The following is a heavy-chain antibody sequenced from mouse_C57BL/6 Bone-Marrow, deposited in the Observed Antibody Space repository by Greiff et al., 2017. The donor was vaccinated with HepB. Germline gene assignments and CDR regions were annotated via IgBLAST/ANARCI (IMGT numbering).Heavy chain of an antibody. CDR1: GYAFSSYW. CDR2: IYPGDGDT. J-gene: IGHJ4*01. V-gene: IGHV1-80*01. Sequence: QVQLQQSGAELVKPGASVKISCKASGYAFSSYWINWVKQRPGKGLEWIGQIYPGDGDTNYNGKFKGKATLTADKSSSTAYMQLSSLTSEDSAVYFCAGGYAMDYWGQGTSVTVSS. CDR3: AGGYAMDY.